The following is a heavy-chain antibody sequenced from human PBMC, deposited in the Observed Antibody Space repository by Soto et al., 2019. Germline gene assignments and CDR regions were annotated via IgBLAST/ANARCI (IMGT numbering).Heavy chain of an antibody. Sequence: PSETLSLTCTVSGGSVSSSIYYWGWVRKPPGKGLEWIGSVYYSGSTYYNPSLESRVTISVDKSKNQFSLKLMSLSAADTAVYYCGRLEGLATISYYFDYWGQGALVTVSS. V-gene: IGHV4-39*01. J-gene: IGHJ4*02. CDR3: GRLEGLATISYYFDY. D-gene: IGHD3-9*01. CDR1: GGSVSSSIYY. CDR2: VYYSGST.